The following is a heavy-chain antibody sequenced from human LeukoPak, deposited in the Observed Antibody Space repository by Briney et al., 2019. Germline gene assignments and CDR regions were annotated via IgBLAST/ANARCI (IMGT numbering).Heavy chain of an antibody. CDR3: ARVGGIVVVPAAKGYFYGMDV. D-gene: IGHD2-2*01. CDR1: GFTFSSYW. Sequence: PGGSLRLSCAASGFTFSSYWMSWVRQAPGKGLEWVANIKQDGSEKYYVDSVKGRFTISRDNAKNSLYLQMNSLRAEDTAVYYCARVGGIVVVPAAKGYFYGMDVWGQGTTVTVSS. CDR2: IKQDGSEK. J-gene: IGHJ6*02. V-gene: IGHV3-7*01.